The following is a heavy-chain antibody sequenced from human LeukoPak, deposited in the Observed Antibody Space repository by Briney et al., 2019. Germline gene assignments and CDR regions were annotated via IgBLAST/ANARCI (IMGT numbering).Heavy chain of an antibody. CDR2: ISDNGGST. D-gene: IGHD1-1*01. CDR1: GFTFSTYA. CDR3: ARGGLNALEAFDI. J-gene: IGHJ3*02. Sequence: GGSLRLSCAASGFTFSTYAMHWVRQAPGRGLEYVSAISDNGGSTNYANSVKGRFTISRDNSKNMLFLQMNSLRAEDTAVYYCARGGLNALEAFDIWGQGTLVTVCS. V-gene: IGHV3-64*01.